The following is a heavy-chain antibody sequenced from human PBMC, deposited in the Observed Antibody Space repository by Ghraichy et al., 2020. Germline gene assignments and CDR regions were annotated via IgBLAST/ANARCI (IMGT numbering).Heavy chain of an antibody. Sequence: GGSLRLSCAASGFTYNTHAMHWVRQAPGKGLEWVAFIWYDGSEKKYADTVEGRFTISRDNSKNMVFLEMNSLRAEDTGVYYCARDPPNSGWALDYWGQGTVVTVAS. CDR3: ARDPPNSGWALDY. J-gene: IGHJ4*02. V-gene: IGHV3-33*01. CDR1: GFTYNTHA. D-gene: IGHD1-26*01. CDR2: IWYDGSEK.